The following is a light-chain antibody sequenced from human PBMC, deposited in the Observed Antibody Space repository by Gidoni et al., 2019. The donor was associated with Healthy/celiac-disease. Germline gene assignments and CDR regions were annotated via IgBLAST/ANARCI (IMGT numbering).Light chain of an antibody. CDR3: QQYDNLPHT. CDR1: QDISNY. V-gene: IGKV1-33*01. CDR2: DAS. J-gene: IGKJ2*01. Sequence: DIQMTQSPSSLSASVGDRVTITCQASQDISNYLNWYQQKPGKAPKLLIYDASNLETGVPSRFSGSGSGTDFPFTIRSLQPDDIATYYCQQYDNLPHTFGQGTKLEIK.